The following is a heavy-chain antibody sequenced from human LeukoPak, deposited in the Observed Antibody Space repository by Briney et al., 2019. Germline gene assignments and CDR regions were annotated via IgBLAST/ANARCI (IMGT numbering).Heavy chain of an antibody. Sequence: SETLSPTCTVSGGSISSSSYYWGWIRQPPGKGLEWIGSIYYSGSTYYNPSLKSRVTISVDTSKNQFSLKLSCVTAADTAVYYCARVGRGRAAAGFGAFDIWGQGTMVTVSS. CDR3: ARVGRGRAAAGFGAFDI. D-gene: IGHD6-13*01. J-gene: IGHJ3*02. CDR2: IYYSGST. CDR1: GGSISSSSYY. V-gene: IGHV4-39*07.